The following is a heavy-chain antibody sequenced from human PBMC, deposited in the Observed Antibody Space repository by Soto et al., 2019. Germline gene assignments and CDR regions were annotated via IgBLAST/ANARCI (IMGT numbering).Heavy chain of an antibody. CDR2: IKGGGGRT. D-gene: IGHD3-9*01. CDR1: GFTFSSYR. Sequence: PGGSLRLSCAASGFTFSSYRMHWVRQGPGKGLVWVSRIKGGGGRTNYADSVKGRFTISRDNAKNTLYLQMNSLRAEDTAVYYCAKDREDWLSGMDVWGQGSSVTVSS. J-gene: IGHJ6*02. CDR3: AKDREDWLSGMDV. V-gene: IGHV3-74*01.